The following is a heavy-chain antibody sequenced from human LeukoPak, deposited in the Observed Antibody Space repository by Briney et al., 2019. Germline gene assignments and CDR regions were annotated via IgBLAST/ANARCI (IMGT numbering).Heavy chain of an antibody. Sequence: SETLSLTCTVSGGSISSYYWSWIRQPPGKGLEWIGNIYYSGSTNYNPSLKSRVTISVDTSKNQFSLKLSSVTAADTAVYYCASLSWDFYGSGSFHDYWGQGTLVTVSS. D-gene: IGHD3-10*01. CDR3: ASLSWDFYGSGSFHDY. J-gene: IGHJ4*02. CDR2: IYYSGST. V-gene: IGHV4-59*08. CDR1: GGSISSYY.